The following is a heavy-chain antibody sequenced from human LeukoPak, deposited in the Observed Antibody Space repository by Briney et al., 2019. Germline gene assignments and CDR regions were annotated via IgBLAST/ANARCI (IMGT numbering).Heavy chain of an antibody. J-gene: IGHJ2*01. Sequence: GESLKISCKGSGYSFTNYWIGWVRQMPGKGLEWMGIIYPGDSDTRYSPPFQGQVTISVDKSISTAYLQWSSLKASDTAMFYCARRTISDDWYFDLWGRGTLVTVSS. D-gene: IGHD3-9*01. CDR3: ARRTISDDWYFDL. V-gene: IGHV5-51*01. CDR1: GYSFTNYW. CDR2: IYPGDSDT.